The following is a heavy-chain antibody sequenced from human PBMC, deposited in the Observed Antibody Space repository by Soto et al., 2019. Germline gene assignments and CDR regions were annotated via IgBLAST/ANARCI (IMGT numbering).Heavy chain of an antibody. Sequence: ASVKVSCKVSGYTLTELSMHWVRQAPGKGLEWMGGFDPEDGETIYAQKFQGRVTMTEDTSTDTAYMELSSLRSEDTAVYYCATRRGYDSSGYYYGLVDYWGQGTLVTVSS. CDR3: ATRRGYDSSGYYYGLVDY. J-gene: IGHJ4*02. D-gene: IGHD3-22*01. CDR2: FDPEDGET. CDR1: GYTLTELS. V-gene: IGHV1-24*01.